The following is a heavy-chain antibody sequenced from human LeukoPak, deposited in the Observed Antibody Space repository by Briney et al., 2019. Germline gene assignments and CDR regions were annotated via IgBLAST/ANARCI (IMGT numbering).Heavy chain of an antibody. J-gene: IGHJ5*02. V-gene: IGHV4-30-2*01. D-gene: IGHD2-2*02. CDR2: IYHSGST. CDR3: ARAGGYCSSTSCYKSGWFDP. CDR1: GGSISSGGYS. Sequence: SETLSLTCAVSGGSISSGGYSWSWIRQPPGKGLEWIGYIYHSGSTYYNPSLKSRVTISVDSSKNQFSLKLSSVTAADTAVYYCARAGGYCSSTSCYKSGWFDPWGQGTLVTVSS.